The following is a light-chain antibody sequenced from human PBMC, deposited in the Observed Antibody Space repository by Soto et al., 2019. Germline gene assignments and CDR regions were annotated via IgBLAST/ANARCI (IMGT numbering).Light chain of an antibody. Sequence: DIQMTQSPSTLSASVGDRVTITCRASQSISSWLAWYQQKPGKAPKLLIYEASSLESGVSSRFSGSGSGTEFTLTISSLQPDDFATYYCQQYNSYPWTFGQGTKVEIK. J-gene: IGKJ1*01. CDR2: EAS. CDR3: QQYNSYPWT. V-gene: IGKV1-5*03. CDR1: QSISSW.